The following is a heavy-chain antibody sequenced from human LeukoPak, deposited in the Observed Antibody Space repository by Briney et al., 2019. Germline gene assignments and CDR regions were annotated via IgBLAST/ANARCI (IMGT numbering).Heavy chain of an antibody. CDR3: ARDLSNYYCSSTSCYDNWFDP. J-gene: IGHJ5*02. CDR1: GFTFSSYA. Sequence: GGSLRLSCAASGFTFSSYAMHWVRQAPGKGLEWVAVISYDGSNKYYADSVKGRFTISRDNSKNTLYLQMNSLRAEDTAVYYCARDLSNYYCSSTSCYDNWFDPWGQGTLVTVSS. V-gene: IGHV3-30-3*01. CDR2: ISYDGSNK. D-gene: IGHD2-2*01.